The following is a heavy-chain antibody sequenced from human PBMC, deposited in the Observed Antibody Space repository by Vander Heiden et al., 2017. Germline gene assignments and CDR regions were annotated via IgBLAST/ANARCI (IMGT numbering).Heavy chain of an antibody. D-gene: IGHD3-22*01. CDR2: ISGSGGST. J-gene: IGHJ4*02. Sequence: EVQLLESGGGLVQPGGSLRLYWAASGLTFSSYGMSWVRQAPGKGLEWVSAISGSGGSTYYADSVKGRFTISRDNSKNTLYLQMNSLRAEDTAVYYCAKGKGDLTMIVVVITTSFDYWGQGTLVTVSS. CDR1: GLTFSSYG. CDR3: AKGKGDLTMIVVVITTSFDY. V-gene: IGHV3-23*01.